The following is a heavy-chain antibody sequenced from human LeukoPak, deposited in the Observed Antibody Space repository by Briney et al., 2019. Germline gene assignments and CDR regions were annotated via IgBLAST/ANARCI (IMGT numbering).Heavy chain of an antibody. D-gene: IGHD6-6*01. CDR1: GFTFSSYA. CDR2: ISGSGGST. Sequence: GGSLRLSCAASGFTFSSYAMSWVRQAPGKGLEWVSAISGSGGSTYYADSVKGRFTISRDNAKNSLYLQMNSLRAEDTAVYYCARDRDVYSSSSLDYWGQGTLVTVSS. J-gene: IGHJ4*02. CDR3: ARDRDVYSSSSLDY. V-gene: IGHV3-23*01.